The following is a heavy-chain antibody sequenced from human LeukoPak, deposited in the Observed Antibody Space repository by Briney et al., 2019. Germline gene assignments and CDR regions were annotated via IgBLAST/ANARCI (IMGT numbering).Heavy chain of an antibody. D-gene: IGHD6-19*01. CDR3: AKRSGDSSGWYALGY. CDR1: GFTVSSNF. J-gene: IGHJ4*02. Sequence: GGSLRLSCAVSGFTVSSNFMSWVRQAPGKGLEWVAVISYDGSTKYYADSVKGRFTISRDNSKNTLYLQMNSLRGEDTAVYYCAKRSGDSSGWYALGYWGQGTLVTVSS. V-gene: IGHV3-30*18. CDR2: ISYDGSTK.